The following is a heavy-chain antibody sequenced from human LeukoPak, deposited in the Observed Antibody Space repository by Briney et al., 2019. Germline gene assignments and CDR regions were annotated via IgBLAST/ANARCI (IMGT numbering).Heavy chain of an antibody. CDR2: ISSSGSTI. J-gene: IGHJ1*01. D-gene: IGHD3-16*01. CDR1: GFTFSDYY. Sequence: GRSLRLSCAASGFTFSDYYMSWIRQAPGKGLEGFSYISSSGSTIDYADSGKGRFTISRDNAKNSLYLQMNSLRAEDTAVYYCARDKGVWGLTHWGQGTLVTVSS. CDR3: ARDKGVWGLTH. V-gene: IGHV3-11*01.